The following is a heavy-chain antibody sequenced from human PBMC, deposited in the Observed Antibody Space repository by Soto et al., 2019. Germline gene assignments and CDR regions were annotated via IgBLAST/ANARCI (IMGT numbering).Heavy chain of an antibody. J-gene: IGHJ3*02. CDR2: IYPGDSDT. Sequence: GESLKISCKGSGYSFTSYWIGWVRQMPGKGLEWMGIIYPGDSDTRYSPSFQGQVTISADKSISTAYLQWSSLKASDTAMYYCARLPAGRDQLVLVAFDIWGQGTMVTVSS. D-gene: IGHD6-13*01. V-gene: IGHV5-51*01. CDR3: ARLPAGRDQLVLVAFDI. CDR1: GYSFTSYW.